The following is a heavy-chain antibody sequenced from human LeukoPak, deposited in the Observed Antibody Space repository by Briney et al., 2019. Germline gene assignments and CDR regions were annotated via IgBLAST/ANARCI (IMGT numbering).Heavy chain of an antibody. J-gene: IGHJ4*02. D-gene: IGHD5-18*01. Sequence: GGSLRLSCAASGFTFSSYSMNWVRQAPGKGLEWVSSISSSSSYIYYADSVKGRFTISRDNAKNSLYLQMNSLRAEDTAVYYCAREKDTAMVTFYFDYWGQGTLFTVSS. V-gene: IGHV3-21*01. CDR3: AREKDTAMVTFYFDY. CDR2: ISSSSSYI. CDR1: GFTFSSYS.